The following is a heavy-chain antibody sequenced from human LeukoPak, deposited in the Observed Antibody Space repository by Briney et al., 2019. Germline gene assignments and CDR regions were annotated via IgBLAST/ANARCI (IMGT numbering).Heavy chain of an antibody. CDR1: GFTVRSNY. Sequence: PGGSLRLSCAASGFTVRSNYMSWVRQAPGKGLEWVSVIYSGGSTYYADSVKGRFTISRDNSKNTLYLQMNSLRAEDTAVYYCARRQAENWFDPWGQGTLVTASS. CDR3: ARRQAENWFDP. J-gene: IGHJ5*02. V-gene: IGHV3-53*01. CDR2: IYSGGST. D-gene: IGHD6-13*01.